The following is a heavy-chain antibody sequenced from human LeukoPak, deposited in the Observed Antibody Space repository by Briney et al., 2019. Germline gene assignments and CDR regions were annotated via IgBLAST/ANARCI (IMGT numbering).Heavy chain of an antibody. CDR1: GFTVSSNY. V-gene: IGHV3-53*01. Sequence: PGGSLRLSCAASGFTVSSNYMSSVRQAPGKGLEWVSVIYSGVTTYYAGSVKGRFTIPRENSKNTLFLQMNSLRAEDTAVYYCAGGIGGFYDCSGYYNYWGQGTLVTVSS. D-gene: IGHD3-22*01. CDR3: AGGIGGFYDCSGYYNY. CDR2: IYSGVTT. J-gene: IGHJ4*02.